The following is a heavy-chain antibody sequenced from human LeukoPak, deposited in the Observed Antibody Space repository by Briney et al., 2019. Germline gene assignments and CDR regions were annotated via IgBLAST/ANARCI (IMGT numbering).Heavy chain of an antibody. V-gene: IGHV4-4*07. CDR3: ASDRGSGSCDY. D-gene: IGHD6-19*01. Sequence: PSETLTLTCTVSGGSVRNYYWNWIRQPAGKGLEWVGRIQTSGNTNYSPSLKSRITISVDRSKNQVSLKLSSVTAADTAVYYCASDRGSGSCDYWGEGTLVTVSS. J-gene: IGHJ4*02. CDR2: IQTSGNT. CDR1: GGSVRNYY.